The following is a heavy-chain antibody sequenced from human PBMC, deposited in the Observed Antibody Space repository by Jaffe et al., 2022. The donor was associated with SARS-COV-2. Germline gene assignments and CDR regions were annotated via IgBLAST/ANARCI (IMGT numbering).Heavy chain of an antibody. J-gene: IGHJ4*02. CDR2: ISYDGRNK. V-gene: IGHV3-30*03. Sequence: QVQLVESGGGVVQPGRSPRLSCAASGFTFSNYGMHWVRQAPGKGLEWVAVISYDGRNKYYADSVKGRFTISRDNSRNTLYLQMSSLRPEDTAVYYCARDLTPNGYNYPLRYWGQGTLVTVSS. CDR1: GFTFSNYG. CDR3: ARDLTPNGYNYPLRY. D-gene: IGHD5-12*01.